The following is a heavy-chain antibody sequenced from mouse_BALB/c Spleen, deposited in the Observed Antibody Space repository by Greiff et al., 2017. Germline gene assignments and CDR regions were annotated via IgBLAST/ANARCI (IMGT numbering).Heavy chain of an antibody. CDR3: ASDYYCSSLAWFAY. D-gene: IGHD1-1*01. CDR1: GYTFTSYY. Sequence: VKLMESGPELVKPGASVRISCKASGYTFTSYYIHWVKQRPGQGLEWIGWIYPGNVNTKYNEKFKGKATLTADKSSSTAYMQLSSLTSEDSAVYFCASDYYCSSLAWFAYWGQGTLVTVSA. J-gene: IGHJ3*01. V-gene: IGHV1S56*01. CDR2: IYPGNVNT.